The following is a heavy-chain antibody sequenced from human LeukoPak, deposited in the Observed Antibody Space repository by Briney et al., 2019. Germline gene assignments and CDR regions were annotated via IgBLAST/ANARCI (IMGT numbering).Heavy chain of an antibody. D-gene: IGHD4-17*01. CDR3: ARDPYGDYVFDY. CDR1: GFTFSSYA. CDR2: ISVSGSST. J-gene: IGHJ4*02. V-gene: IGHV3-23*01. Sequence: GGSLRLSCAASGFTFSSYAMSWVCQAPEKGLEWVSGISVSGSSTYYADSVKGRFTISRDNSKNTLYLQMNSLRAEDTAVYYCARDPYGDYVFDYWGQGTLVTVSS.